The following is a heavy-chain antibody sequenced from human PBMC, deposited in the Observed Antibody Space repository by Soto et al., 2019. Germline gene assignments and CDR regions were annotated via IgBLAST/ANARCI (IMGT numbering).Heavy chain of an antibody. CDR1: GFTFSSYG. Sequence: GGSLRLSCAASGFTFSSYGMHWVRQAPGKGLEWVAVIWYDGSNKYYADSVKGRFTISRDNSKNTLYLQMNSLRAEDTAVYYCAPLTPGIAVAVGYWGQGTLVTVSS. CDR2: IWYDGSNK. J-gene: IGHJ4*02. V-gene: IGHV3-33*01. CDR3: APLTPGIAVAVGY. D-gene: IGHD6-19*01.